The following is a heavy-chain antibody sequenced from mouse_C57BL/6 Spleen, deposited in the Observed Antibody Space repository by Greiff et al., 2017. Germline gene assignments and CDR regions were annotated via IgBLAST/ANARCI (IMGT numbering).Heavy chain of an antibody. CDR3: ARLGYGNWFAY. CDR1: GFTFSSYG. J-gene: IGHJ3*01. CDR2: ISSGGSYT. V-gene: IGHV5-6*01. D-gene: IGHD2-10*02. Sequence: EVQVVESGGDLVKPGGSLKLSCAASGFTFSSYGMSWVRQTPDKRLEWVATISSGGSYTYYPDSVKGRFTISRDNAKNTLYLQMSSLKSEDTAMYYCARLGYGNWFAYWGQGTLVTVSA.